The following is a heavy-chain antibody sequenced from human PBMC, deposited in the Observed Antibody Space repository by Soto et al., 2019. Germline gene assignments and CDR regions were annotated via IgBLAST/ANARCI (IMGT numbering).Heavy chain of an antibody. CDR1: GGSISSYY. D-gene: IGHD2-2*01. CDR3: ARGVVVPAARGAWFDP. Sequence: SETLSLTCTVSGGSISSYYWSWIRQPAGKGLEWIGRIYTSGSTNYNPSLKSRVTMSVDTSKNQFSLKLSSVTAADTAVYYCARGVVVPAARGAWFDPWGQGTLVTVSS. J-gene: IGHJ5*02. CDR2: IYTSGST. V-gene: IGHV4-4*07.